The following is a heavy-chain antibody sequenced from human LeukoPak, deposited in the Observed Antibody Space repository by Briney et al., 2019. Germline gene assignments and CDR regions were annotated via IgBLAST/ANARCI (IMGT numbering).Heavy chain of an antibody. Sequence: GGSLRLSCAASGFTVSSNYMSWVRQAPGKGLEWVSVIYSGGSTYYADSVKGRFTISRDNSKNTLYLQMNSLRAEDTAVYYCARTLRTNYGYSYYFDYWGQGTLVTVSS. J-gene: IGHJ4*02. D-gene: IGHD4-17*01. CDR1: GFTVSSNY. CDR3: ARTLRTNYGYSYYFDY. V-gene: IGHV3-53*01. CDR2: IYSGGST.